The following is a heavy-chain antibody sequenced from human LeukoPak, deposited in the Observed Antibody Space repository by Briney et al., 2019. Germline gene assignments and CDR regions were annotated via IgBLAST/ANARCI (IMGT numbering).Heavy chain of an antibody. Sequence: PGGSLRLSCAASGFTFSSYAMHWVRQAPGKGLEWVAVISYDGSNKYYADSVKGRFTISRDNSKNTLYLQMNSLRAEDTAMYYCARSKLRGSGSYSAPRTTDAFDIWGQGTMVTVSS. V-gene: IGHV3-30*04. J-gene: IGHJ3*02. D-gene: IGHD3-10*01. CDR3: ARSKLRGSGSYSAPRTTDAFDI. CDR1: GFTFSSYA. CDR2: ISYDGSNK.